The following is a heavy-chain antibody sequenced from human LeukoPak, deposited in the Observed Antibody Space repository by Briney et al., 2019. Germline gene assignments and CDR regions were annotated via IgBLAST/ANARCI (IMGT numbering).Heavy chain of an antibody. Sequence: SETLSLTCAVYGGSFNDYYWSWIRQSPGTGLEWIGEIHHSGSTNYNSSLESRVTMSIDTSNNQFSLKLTSVTAADTAVYYCASNKYPVQAFDVWSQGTMVAVSS. CDR1: GGSFNDYY. CDR3: ASNKYPVQAFDV. D-gene: IGHD2/OR15-2a*01. J-gene: IGHJ3*01. CDR2: IHHSGST. V-gene: IGHV4-34*01.